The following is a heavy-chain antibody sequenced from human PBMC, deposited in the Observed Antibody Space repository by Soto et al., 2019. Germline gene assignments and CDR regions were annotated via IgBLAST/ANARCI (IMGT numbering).Heavy chain of an antibody. CDR2: ISYDGSNK. V-gene: IGHV3-30-3*01. Sequence: PGGSLRLSCAASGFTFSSYAMHWVRQAPGKGLEWVAVISYDGSNKYYADSVKGRFTISRDNSKNTLYLQMDSLRAEDTAVYYCARSPNCSGGSCYLDYWGQGTLVTVSS. CDR3: ARSPNCSGGSCYLDY. D-gene: IGHD2-15*01. J-gene: IGHJ4*02. CDR1: GFTFSSYA.